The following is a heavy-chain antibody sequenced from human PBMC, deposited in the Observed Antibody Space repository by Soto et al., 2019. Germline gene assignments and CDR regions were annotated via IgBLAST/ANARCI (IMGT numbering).Heavy chain of an antibody. CDR2: IVVGSGNT. D-gene: IGHD3-22*01. CDR1: GFTFTSSA. V-gene: IGHV1-58*01. Sequence: SVKVSCKASGFTFTSSAVQWVRQARGQRLEWIGWIVVGSGNTNYAQKFQERVTITRDMSTSTAYMELSSLRSEDTAVYYCAAEIYDSSGPQGYGMDVWGQGXTATVSS. J-gene: IGHJ6*02. CDR3: AAEIYDSSGPQGYGMDV.